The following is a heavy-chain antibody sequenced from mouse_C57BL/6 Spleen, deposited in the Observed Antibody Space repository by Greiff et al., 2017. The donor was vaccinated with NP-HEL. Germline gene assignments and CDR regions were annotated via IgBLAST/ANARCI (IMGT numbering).Heavy chain of an antibody. J-gene: IGHJ4*01. CDR2: IYPGDGDT. CDR3: ARGDGYPYYAMDY. D-gene: IGHD2-3*01. CDR1: GYAFSSSW. Sequence: QVQLQQSGPELVKPGASVKISCKASGYAFSSSWMNWVKQRPGKGLEWIGRIYPGDGDTNYNGKFKGKATLTADKSSSTAYMQLSSLTSEDSAVYFCARGDGYPYYAMDYWGQGTSVTVSS. V-gene: IGHV1-82*01.